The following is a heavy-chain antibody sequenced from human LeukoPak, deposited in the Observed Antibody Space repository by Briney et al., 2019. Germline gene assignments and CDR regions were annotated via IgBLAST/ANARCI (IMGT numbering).Heavy chain of an antibody. CDR2: IIPIFGTA. V-gene: IGHV1-69*13. CDR3: AVCSSGSYCPIDY. J-gene: IGHJ4*02. CDR1: GGTFSSYA. Sequence: ASVKVSCKASGGTFSSYAISWVRQAPGQGLEWMGGIIPIFGTANYAQKFQGRVTITADESTSTAYMELSSLRSEDTAVYYCAVCSSGSYCPIDYWGRGTLVTVSS. D-gene: IGHD1-26*01.